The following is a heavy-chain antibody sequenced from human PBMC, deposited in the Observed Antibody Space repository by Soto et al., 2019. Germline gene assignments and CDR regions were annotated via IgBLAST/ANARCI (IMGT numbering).Heavy chain of an antibody. CDR3: AKERAAAGLDSYYSGMDV. J-gene: IGHJ6*02. Sequence: QVQLVESGGGVVQPGRSLRLSCAASGFTFSRFAMHWVRQAPGKGLEWVAVIWSDGNYNYYGDSVKGRFTVSRDNSNNTLHLQMNSLRAEDTAVYYCAKERAAAGLDSYYSGMDVWGQGTTVTVSS. CDR1: GFTFSRFA. CDR2: IWSDGNYN. V-gene: IGHV3-30*18. D-gene: IGHD6-13*01.